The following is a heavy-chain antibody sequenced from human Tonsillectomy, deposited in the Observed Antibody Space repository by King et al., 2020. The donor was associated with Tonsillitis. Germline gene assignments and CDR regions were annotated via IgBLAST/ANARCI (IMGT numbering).Heavy chain of an antibody. CDR3: ARGRRTIFGVVPGCEYHFDC. Sequence: QLQESGPGLVKPSETLSLTCTVSGGSISSYYWSWIRQPPGKGLEWIGNIYYSGSTNYNPSLKSRVTISVDTSKNQFSLQLSSVTAADTAVYYCARGRRTIFGVVPGCEYHFDCWGQGALVTVSS. J-gene: IGHJ4*02. D-gene: IGHD3-3*01. CDR2: IYYSGST. V-gene: IGHV4-59*01. CDR1: GGSISSYY.